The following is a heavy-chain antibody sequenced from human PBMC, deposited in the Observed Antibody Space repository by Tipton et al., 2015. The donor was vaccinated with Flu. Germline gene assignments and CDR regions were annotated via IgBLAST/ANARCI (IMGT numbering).Heavy chain of an antibody. D-gene: IGHD3-10*01. CDR1: GYSISDGYY. V-gene: IGHV4-38-2*01. J-gene: IGHJ6*02. CDR2: VYHSGST. CDR3: ASPTFYFGFSHF. Sequence: GLVKPSETLSLTCAVSGYSISDGYYWGWIRQPPGKGLEWIGSVYHSGSTYYNSSLEPRVAISVDTSKNQFSLRLSSVTAADTAVYFCASPTFYFGFSHFWGQGTTVTVSS.